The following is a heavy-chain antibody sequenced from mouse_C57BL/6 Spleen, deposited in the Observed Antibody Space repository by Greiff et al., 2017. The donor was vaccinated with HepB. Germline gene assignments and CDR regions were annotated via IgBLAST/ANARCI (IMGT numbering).Heavy chain of an antibody. J-gene: IGHJ2*01. Sequence: EVKLVESGGGLVKPGGSLKLSCAASGFTFSSYAMSWVRQTPEKSLEWVATISDGGSYTYYPDNVKGRFTISRDNAKNNLYLQMSHLKSEDTAMYYCARGGNYVDYFDYWGQGTTLTVSS. CDR1: GFTFSSYA. D-gene: IGHD2-1*01. V-gene: IGHV5-4*03. CDR3: ARGGNYVDYFDY. CDR2: ISDGGSYT.